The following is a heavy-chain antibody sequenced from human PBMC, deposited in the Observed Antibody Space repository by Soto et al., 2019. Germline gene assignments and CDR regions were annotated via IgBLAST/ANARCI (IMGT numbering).Heavy chain of an antibody. J-gene: IGHJ4*02. CDR2: IGTAGDT. CDR1: GFTFSSYD. D-gene: IGHD2-2*01. V-gene: IGHV3-13*01. Sequence: GGSLRLSCAASGFTFSSYDMHWVRQATGKGLEWVLAIGTAGDTYYPGSVKGRFTISRENAKNSLYLQMNSLRAEDTAVYYCARGYQLWFREKNFDYWGQGTLVTVSS. CDR3: ARGYQLWFREKNFDY.